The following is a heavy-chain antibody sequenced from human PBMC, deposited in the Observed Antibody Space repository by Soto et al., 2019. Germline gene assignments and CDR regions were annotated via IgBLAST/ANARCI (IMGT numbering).Heavy chain of an antibody. J-gene: IGHJ4*02. D-gene: IGHD2-8*02. CDR1: GFTSSSCA. CDR2: IVVRGGST. CDR3: ATPGLGTGRYFFHD. V-gene: IGHV3-23*01. Sequence: EVQLLDSGGGLVQPGGSLRLSCVASGFTSSSCAMRWVRQAPGRGLGGVSGIVVRGGSTYYADSVKGRFTISRDNSKNTLYLQMNSLRAEDTAVYYCATPGLGTGRYFFHDWGQGTLVTVSS.